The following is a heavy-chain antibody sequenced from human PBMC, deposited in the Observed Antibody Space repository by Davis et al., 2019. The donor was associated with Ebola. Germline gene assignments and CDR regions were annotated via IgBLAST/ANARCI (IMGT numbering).Heavy chain of an antibody. V-gene: IGHV3-73*01. D-gene: IGHD5-24*01. Sequence: GESLKISCAASGFTFSGSAMHWVRQASGKGLEWVGRIRSKANSYATAYAASVKGRFTISRDDSKNTAYLQMNSLKTEDTAVYYCARVRWLQSYYFDYWGQGTLVTVSS. CDR2: IRSKANSYAT. CDR1: GFTFSGSA. CDR3: ARVRWLQSYYFDY. J-gene: IGHJ4*02.